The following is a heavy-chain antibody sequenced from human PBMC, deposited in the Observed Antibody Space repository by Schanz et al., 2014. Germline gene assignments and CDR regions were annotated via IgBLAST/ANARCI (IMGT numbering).Heavy chain of an antibody. Sequence: EVQLLESGGGLAQPGGSLRLSCAASGFTFSSYAMSWVRQAPGKGLEWVSAISGSGGSTYYADSVKGRFTISRDNSKNTLYLQMNSLRAEDTDVYYCAKGRFGELSAFDSWGQGTMVTVSS. D-gene: IGHD3-10*01. V-gene: IGHV3-23*01. CDR3: AKGRFGELSAFDS. J-gene: IGHJ3*02. CDR2: ISGSGGST. CDR1: GFTFSSYA.